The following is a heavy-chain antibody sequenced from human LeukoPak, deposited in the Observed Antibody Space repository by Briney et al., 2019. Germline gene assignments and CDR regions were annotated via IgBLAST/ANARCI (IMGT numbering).Heavy chain of an antibody. Sequence: PSETLSLTCAVSGDSFSSHDWNWIRQSPGPGLEWIGYISHIGRTNYNPSLKGRVTISIDNAKNQFYLKLRSVHGSDTACYCWPRDLVTVTKGFDIWGQGTMVSVSS. CDR3: PRDLVTVTKGFDI. CDR1: GDSFSSHD. CDR2: ISHIGRT. D-gene: IGHD4-17*01. J-gene: IGHJ3*02. V-gene: IGHV4-59*11.